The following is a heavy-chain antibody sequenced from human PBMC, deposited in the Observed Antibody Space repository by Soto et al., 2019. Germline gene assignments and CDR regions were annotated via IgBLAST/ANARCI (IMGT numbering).Heavy chain of an antibody. CDR2: INHSGST. J-gene: IGHJ4*02. CDR3: ARGQGGGYPYFDY. D-gene: IGHD5-12*01. Sequence: SETLSLTCAVYGGSFSGYYWSWIRQPPGKGLEWIGEINHSGSTNYNPSLKSRVTISVDTSKNQFSLKLSSVTAADTAVYYCARGQGGGYPYFDYWGQGTLVTVSS. CDR1: GGSFSGYY. V-gene: IGHV4-34*01.